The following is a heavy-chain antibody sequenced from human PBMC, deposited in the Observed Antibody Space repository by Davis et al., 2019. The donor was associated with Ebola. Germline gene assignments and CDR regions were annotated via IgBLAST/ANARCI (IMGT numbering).Heavy chain of an antibody. Sequence: GGSLRLSCAASGFTSSGFTFSSYAMHWVRQAPGKGLEWVAVISYDGSNKYYADSVKGRFTISRDNSKNTLYLQMNSLRAEDTAVYYCARSTGLDYWGQGTLVTVSS. J-gene: IGHJ4*02. CDR1: GFTSSGFTFSSYA. V-gene: IGHV3-30*04. CDR2: ISYDGSNK. CDR3: ARSTGLDY.